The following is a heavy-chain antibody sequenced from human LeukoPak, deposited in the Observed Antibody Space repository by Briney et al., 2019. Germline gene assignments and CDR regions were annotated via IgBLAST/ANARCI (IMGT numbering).Heavy chain of an antibody. Sequence: PGGSLRLSCAASGLTFSNYVMSWVRQAPGKGLEWVSAISANGRSTYYADSVKGRFTVSRDNSENTLYLQMNRLRAEDTAVYYCAKDLYSSSSDYWGQGTLVTVSS. CDR1: GLTFSNYV. D-gene: IGHD6-6*01. CDR3: AKDLYSSSSDY. V-gene: IGHV3-23*01. J-gene: IGHJ4*02. CDR2: ISANGRST.